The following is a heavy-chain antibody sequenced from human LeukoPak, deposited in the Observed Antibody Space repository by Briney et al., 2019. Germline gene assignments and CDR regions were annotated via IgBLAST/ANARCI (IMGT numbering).Heavy chain of an antibody. Sequence: PGGSLRLSCAASGFTFSNARMSWVRQAPGKGLEWVGRIKSKTDGGTTDYAAPVKGRFTISRDDSKNTLYLQMNSLKTEDTAVYYCTTDLITMVQAPFDYWGQGTLVTVSS. CDR3: TTDLITMVQAPFDY. CDR2: IKSKTDGGTT. D-gene: IGHD3-10*01. V-gene: IGHV3-15*01. CDR1: GFTFSNAR. J-gene: IGHJ4*02.